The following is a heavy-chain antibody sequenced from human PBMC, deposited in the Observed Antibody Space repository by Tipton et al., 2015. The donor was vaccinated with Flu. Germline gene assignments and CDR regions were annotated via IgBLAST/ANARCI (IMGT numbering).Heavy chain of an antibody. CDR2: TSSTGGDI. J-gene: IGHJ4*02. D-gene: IGHD4-11*01. Sequence: SLRLSCVASGFSFSNYEMNWVRQAPGKGLEWVSFTSSTGGDIYYADSVKGRFTSSRDNAKNSLYLQMNSLRAEDTAVYYCASLLQYHFDYWGQGTPVTVSS. V-gene: IGHV3-48*03. CDR3: ASLLQYHFDY. CDR1: GFSFSNYE.